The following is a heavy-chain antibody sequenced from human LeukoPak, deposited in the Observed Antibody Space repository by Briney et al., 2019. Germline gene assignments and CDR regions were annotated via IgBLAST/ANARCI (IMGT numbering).Heavy chain of an antibody. CDR3: ASRAGAYSHPYAY. Sequence: GGSLRLSCAASGFTVSSNYMSWVRQAPGKGLEWVSVIYSGGSTYYADSVKGRFTISRDNSKNTLYLQMNSLRAEDTAVYYCASRAGAYSHPYAYWGQGTLVTVSS. V-gene: IGHV3-66*01. D-gene: IGHD4/OR15-4a*01. CDR1: GFTVSSNY. J-gene: IGHJ4*02. CDR2: IYSGGST.